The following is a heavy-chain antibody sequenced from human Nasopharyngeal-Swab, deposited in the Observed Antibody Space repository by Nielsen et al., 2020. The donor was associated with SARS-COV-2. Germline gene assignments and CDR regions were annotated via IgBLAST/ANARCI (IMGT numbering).Heavy chain of an antibody. D-gene: IGHD1-26*01. CDR3: ARGSGTYSDYFDY. J-gene: IGHJ4*02. Sequence: SQTLSLTCAISGDSVSSNSAAWTWIRQSPSRGLEWLGRTCFRSKWLNDYAVSVKSRITINQDTSRNQFSLQLNSVTPEDTAIYYCARGSGTYSDYFDYWGQGTLVSVSS. V-gene: IGHV6-1*01. CDR1: GDSVSSNSAA. CDR2: TCFRSKWLN.